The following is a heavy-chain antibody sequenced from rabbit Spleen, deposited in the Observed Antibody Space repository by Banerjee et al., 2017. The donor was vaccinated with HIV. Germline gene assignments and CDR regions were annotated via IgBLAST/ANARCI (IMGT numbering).Heavy chain of an antibody. CDR3: ARDTGSSFSTYGMDL. D-gene: IGHD8-1*01. J-gene: IGHJ6*01. CDR1: GVSFSSSSY. CDR2: IYGGSSGTT. Sequence: QSLEESGGDLVKPGASLTLTCTASGVSFSSSSYVCWVRQAPGKGLEWIACIYGGSSGTTYHASWAKGRFTISKTSSTTVDLKMTSLTAADTATYFCARDTGSSFSTYGMDLWGQGTLVTVS. V-gene: IGHV1S40*01.